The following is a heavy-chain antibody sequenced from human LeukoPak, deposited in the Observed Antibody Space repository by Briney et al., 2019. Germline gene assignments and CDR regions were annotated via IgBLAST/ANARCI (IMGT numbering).Heavy chain of an antibody. Sequence: GESLKISCKGSGYSFTSYWIAWVRQMPGKGLEWMGIIYPGDSYTKYSPSFQGQVTISADKSISTAYLQWSSLKASDTAMYYCARQRAAAGQPWGQGTLVTVSS. CDR3: ARQRAAAGQP. CDR1: GYSFTSYW. CDR2: IYPGDSYT. D-gene: IGHD6-13*01. V-gene: IGHV5-51*01. J-gene: IGHJ5*02.